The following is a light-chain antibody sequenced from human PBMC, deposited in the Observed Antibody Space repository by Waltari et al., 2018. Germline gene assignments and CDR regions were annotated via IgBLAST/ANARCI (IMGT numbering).Light chain of an antibody. J-gene: IGLJ2*01. Sequence: QSALTQPASVSGSPGQSITISCPGTSSDIGGYNYVSWYQQHPGKAPKLMIYDVTNRPSGLSNRFSGSKSGNTASLTISGLQAEDEADYYCSSYTSSSTVVFGGGTQLTVL. V-gene: IGLV2-14*01. CDR1: SSDIGGYNY. CDR2: DVT. CDR3: SSYTSSSTVV.